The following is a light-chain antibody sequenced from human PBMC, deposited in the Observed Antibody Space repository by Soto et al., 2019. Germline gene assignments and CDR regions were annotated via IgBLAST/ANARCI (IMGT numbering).Light chain of an antibody. CDR3: QQYGSSPRT. V-gene: IGKV3-20*01. Sequence: EIVLTQSAGTLSLSPGERSTLSCRASQSVSSDLAWYHQKPGQAPRLLIYGASTRATGIPDRFSGSGSGTDFTLIISRLEPEDFAMYYCQQYGSSPRTFGQGTKVDIK. J-gene: IGKJ1*01. CDR2: GAS. CDR1: QSVSSD.